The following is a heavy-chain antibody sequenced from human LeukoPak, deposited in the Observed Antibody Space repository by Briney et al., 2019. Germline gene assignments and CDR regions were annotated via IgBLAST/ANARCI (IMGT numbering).Heavy chain of an antibody. Sequence: GGSLKPSWAASGLPFEVYAMHWFRQAPGKALEGSPGISWNSGSIGYADSVKGRFTISRDNAKNSLYLQMNSLRAEDTALYYCAKTAYGDYYFDYWGQGTLVTVSS. CDR3: AKTAYGDYYFDY. CDR2: ISWNSGSI. CDR1: GLPFEVYA. D-gene: IGHD3-10*01. J-gene: IGHJ4*02. V-gene: IGHV3-9*01.